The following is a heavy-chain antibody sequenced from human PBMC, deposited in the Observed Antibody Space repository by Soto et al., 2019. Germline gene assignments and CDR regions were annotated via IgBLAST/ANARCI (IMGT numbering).Heavy chain of an antibody. CDR2: IYYSGST. D-gene: IGHD3-3*01. Sequence: SETLSLTCTVSGGSISSGGYYWSWIRQHPGKGLEWIGYIYYSGSTYYNPSLKSRVTISVDTSKNQFSLKLSSVTAADTAVYYCARGGRFWSGYPYARYNWFDPWGQGTLVTVSS. J-gene: IGHJ5*02. CDR3: ARGGRFWSGYPYARYNWFDP. CDR1: GGSISSGGYY. V-gene: IGHV4-31*03.